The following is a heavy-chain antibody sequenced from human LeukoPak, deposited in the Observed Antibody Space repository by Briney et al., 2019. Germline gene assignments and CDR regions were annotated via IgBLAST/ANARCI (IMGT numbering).Heavy chain of an antibody. CDR3: AKDPSGSYYAYYFDY. CDR1: GFTFSSYA. D-gene: IGHD1-26*01. V-gene: IGHV3-23*01. Sequence: GGSLRLSCAASGFTFSSYAMSWVRQAPGKGLEWVSANSGSGGSTYYADSVKGRFTISRDNSKNTLYLQMNSLRAEDTAVYYCAKDPSGSYYAYYFDYWGQGTLVTVSS. J-gene: IGHJ4*02. CDR2: NSGSGGST.